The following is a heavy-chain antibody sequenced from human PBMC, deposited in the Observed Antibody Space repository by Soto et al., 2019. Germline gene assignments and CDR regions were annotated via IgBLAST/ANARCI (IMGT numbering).Heavy chain of an antibody. CDR2: ISSNGGTT. V-gene: IGHV3-64*01. D-gene: IGHD1-7*01. CDR1: GLTFSSCD. J-gene: IGHJ4*02. Sequence: EVQLAESGGGMVQPGGSLRLSCVASGLTFSSCDMHWVRQAPGKGLEYVSSISSNGGTTYYGNSVKGRFTISRDNSKNTLYLQMGSLRAEDMAVYYCVRRVSGNYDYWGQGTLVTVSS. CDR3: VRRVSGNYDY.